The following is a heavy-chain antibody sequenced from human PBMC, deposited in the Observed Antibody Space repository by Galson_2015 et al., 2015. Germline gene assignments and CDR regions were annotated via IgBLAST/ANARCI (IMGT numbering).Heavy chain of an antibody. CDR3: AAKRLERRSHFDY. Sequence: SVKVSCKASGFTFTSSAVQWVRQARGQRLEWIGWIVVGSGNTNYAQKFRERVTITRDMSTSTAYMELSSLRSEDTAVYYCAAKRLERRSHFDYGGQGTLVTVSS. D-gene: IGHD1-1*01. J-gene: IGHJ4*02. CDR2: IVVGSGNT. CDR1: GFTFTSSA. V-gene: IGHV1-58*01.